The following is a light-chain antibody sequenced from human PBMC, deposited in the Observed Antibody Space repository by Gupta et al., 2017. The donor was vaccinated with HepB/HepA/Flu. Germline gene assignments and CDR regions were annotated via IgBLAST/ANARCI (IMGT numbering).Light chain of an antibody. CDR2: GAS. CDR1: QTLPDPC. J-gene: IGKJ1*01. Sequence: IVLTQSPGTLSLSPGERASLSCRASQTLPDPCLAWYQQKPGQAPKLLIYGASTRANGIPDRFSGSGSGTDFTLTISRLEPEDFAVYYCHQYGTSLRTFGQGTKVAIK. CDR3: HQYGTSLRT. V-gene: IGKV3-20*01.